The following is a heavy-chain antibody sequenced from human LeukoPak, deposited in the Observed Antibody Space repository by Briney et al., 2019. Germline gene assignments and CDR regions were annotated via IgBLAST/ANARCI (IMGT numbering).Heavy chain of an antibody. D-gene: IGHD2-8*01. V-gene: IGHV3-53*01. Sequence: GGSLRLSXAASGLTVSSSYMSWVRQTPGKGLEWVSVIDTGGNIHYADSVKGRFTISRDNSKNTLYLQMNSLRVEDTAIYYCARDHCPDGVCAWGQGTLVTVSS. J-gene: IGHJ5*02. CDR1: GLTVSSSY. CDR3: ARDHCPDGVCA. CDR2: IDTGGNI.